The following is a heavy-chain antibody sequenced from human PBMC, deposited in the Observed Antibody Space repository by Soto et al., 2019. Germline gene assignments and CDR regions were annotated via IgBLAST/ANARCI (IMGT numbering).Heavy chain of an antibody. J-gene: IGHJ6*02. Sequence: ASVKVSCKASGYTSTSYYMHWVRQAPGQGLEWMGILTPSGGSTSYAQKFQGRVTMTRDTSTSTVYMELSSLRSEDTAVYYCARGVGLGYSSSWYGKTYYYYYGMDVWGQGTTVTVSS. CDR1: GYTSTSYY. CDR2: LTPSGGST. V-gene: IGHV1-46*01. CDR3: ARGVGLGYSSSWYGKTYYYYYGMDV. D-gene: IGHD6-13*01.